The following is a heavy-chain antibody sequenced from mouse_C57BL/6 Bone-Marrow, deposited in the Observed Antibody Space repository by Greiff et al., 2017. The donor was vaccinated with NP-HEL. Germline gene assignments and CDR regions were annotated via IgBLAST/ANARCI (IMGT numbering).Heavy chain of an antibody. CDR1: GYTFTDYY. J-gene: IGHJ2*01. CDR2: INPNNGGT. Sequence: VQLQQSGPELVKPGASVKISCKASGYTFTDYYMNWVKQSHGKSLEWIGDINPNNGGTSYNQKFKGKATLTVDKSSSTAYMELRSLTSEDSAVYYCARHYYGSSRDYWGQGTTLTVSS. D-gene: IGHD1-1*01. V-gene: IGHV1-26*01. CDR3: ARHYYGSSRDY.